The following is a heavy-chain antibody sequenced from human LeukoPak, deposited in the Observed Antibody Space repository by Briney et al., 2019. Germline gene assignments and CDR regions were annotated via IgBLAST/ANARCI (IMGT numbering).Heavy chain of an antibody. V-gene: IGHV1-24*01. J-gene: IGHJ5*02. CDR3: ATVSRDLGWFDP. Sequence: ASVKVSCKVSGYTLTELSMHWVRQAPGKGLEWMGGFDPEDGETIYAQKFQGRVTMTEDTSTDTAYMELSGLRSEDTAVYYCATVSRDLGWFDPWGQGTLVTVSS. CDR2: FDPEDGET. CDR1: GYTLTELS. D-gene: IGHD7-27*01.